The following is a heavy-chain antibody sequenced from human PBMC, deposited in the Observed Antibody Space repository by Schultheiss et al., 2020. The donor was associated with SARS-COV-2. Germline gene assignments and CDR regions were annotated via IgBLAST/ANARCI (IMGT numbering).Heavy chain of an antibody. D-gene: IGHD3-22*01. J-gene: IGHJ6*02. CDR3: SRDRRGVVITFYFDV. Sequence: GGSLRLSCAASGFTFSSYGMHWVRQAPGKGLEWVAVIWYDGSNKYYADSEEGRFTISRDNSKNTLYLQMNSLRAEDTAVYYCSRDRRGVVITFYFDVWGQGATVTVSS. CDR1: GFTFSSYG. CDR2: IWYDGSNK. V-gene: IGHV3-33*01.